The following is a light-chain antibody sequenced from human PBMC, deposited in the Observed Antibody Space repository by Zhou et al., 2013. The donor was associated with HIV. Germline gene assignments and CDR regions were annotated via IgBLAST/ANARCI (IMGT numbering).Light chain of an antibody. CDR3: QEFNSWPPGA. Sequence: EIVLTQSPGTLSLSPGERATLSCRASQSVTSNYIAWYQQKPGQAPRLLMFGASMKATGIPDRFSGSGSGTDFTLTISSLQSEDSAIYYCQEFNSWPPGAFGQGTRLEIK. J-gene: IGKJ2*01. CDR2: GAS. CDR1: QSVTSNY. V-gene: IGKV3-20*01.